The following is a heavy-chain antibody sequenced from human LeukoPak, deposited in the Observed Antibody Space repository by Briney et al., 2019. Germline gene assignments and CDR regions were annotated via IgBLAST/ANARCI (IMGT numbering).Heavy chain of an antibody. CDR2: ISGSGGST. Sequence: GGSLRLSCAASGFTFSSYAMSWVRQAPGKGLEWVSAISGSGGSTYYADSVKGRFTISRDNSKNSLYLQMNSLRAEDTAVYYCARDSTIVGATVSYWGQGTLVTVSS. D-gene: IGHD1-26*01. J-gene: IGHJ4*02. CDR1: GFTFSSYA. V-gene: IGHV3-23*01. CDR3: ARDSTIVGATVSY.